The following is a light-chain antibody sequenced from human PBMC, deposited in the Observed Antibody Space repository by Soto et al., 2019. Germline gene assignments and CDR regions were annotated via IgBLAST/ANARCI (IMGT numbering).Light chain of an antibody. CDR3: SSYTTSSTLVV. CDR1: SSDVGGYNY. Sequence: QSALTQPASVSGSPGQSITISCTGTSSDVGGYNYVSWYQQYPGKAPKLMIYDVSNRPSGLSNRFSGSKSGNTASLTISGLRAEHEADYYCSSYTTSSTLVVFGGGTKLTFL. CDR2: DVS. V-gene: IGLV2-14*03. J-gene: IGLJ2*01.